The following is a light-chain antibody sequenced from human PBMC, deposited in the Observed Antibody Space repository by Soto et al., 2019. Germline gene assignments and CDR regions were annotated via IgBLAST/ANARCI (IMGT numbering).Light chain of an antibody. Sequence: AIQMTQSPSSLSASVGNRVTITCRASQGIRNDLGWYQQKPGRAPKLLIYAASSLQSGVPSRFSGSGSGTDFTLTISSLQPEDFATYYCLQDYHYPRTFGQGTKVEIK. CDR1: QGIRND. J-gene: IGKJ1*01. V-gene: IGKV1-6*01. CDR3: LQDYHYPRT. CDR2: AAS.